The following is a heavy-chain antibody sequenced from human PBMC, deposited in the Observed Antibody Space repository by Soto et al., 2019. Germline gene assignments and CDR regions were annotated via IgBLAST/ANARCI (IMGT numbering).Heavy chain of an antibody. Sequence: TSETLSRTCSVAGRSMSSNYWSWIRQSPDKGLEWLGYVFYGGTDYNPSLGGRVSMSVETSKSQFSLKLTSVTVADTAVYYCASYRGALYFESWGPGILVTVSS. V-gene: IGHV4-59*01. J-gene: IGHJ4*02. D-gene: IGHD3-10*01. CDR3: ASYRGALYFES. CDR2: VFYGGT. CDR1: GRSMSSNY.